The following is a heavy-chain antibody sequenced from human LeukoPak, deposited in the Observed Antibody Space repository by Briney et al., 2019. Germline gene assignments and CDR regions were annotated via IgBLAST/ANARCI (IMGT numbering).Heavy chain of an antibody. Sequence: GGSLRLSCAASGFTFSDYYMSWIRQAPGKGLEWVSYISSSGSTIYYADSVKGRFTISGDNAKNSLYLQMNSLRAEDTAVYYCARDQVDSSGYYSWLYIDYWGQGTLVTVSS. J-gene: IGHJ4*02. V-gene: IGHV3-11*04. CDR2: ISSSGSTI. D-gene: IGHD3-22*01. CDR1: GFTFSDYY. CDR3: ARDQVDSSGYYSWLYIDY.